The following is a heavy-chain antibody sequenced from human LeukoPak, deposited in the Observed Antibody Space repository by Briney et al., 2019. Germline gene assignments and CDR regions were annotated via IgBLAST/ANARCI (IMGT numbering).Heavy chain of an antibody. CDR1: AFTFRSYG. J-gene: IGHJ1*01. D-gene: IGHD3-22*01. CDR3: AIMHGYYDGSGYWVQ. CDR2: ITPNADRT. Sequence: GSLRLSCAASAFTFRSYGMSWVRQAPGKGLEWVSFITPNADRTSYADSVEGRFTISRDNPRNTLYMQMNSLRDEDTALYYCAIMHGYYDGSGYWVQWGQGTLVTVSS. V-gene: IGHV3-23*01.